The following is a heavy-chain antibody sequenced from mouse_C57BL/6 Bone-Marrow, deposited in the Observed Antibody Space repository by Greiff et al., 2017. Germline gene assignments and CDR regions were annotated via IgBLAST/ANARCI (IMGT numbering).Heavy chain of an antibody. J-gene: IGHJ3*01. CDR1: GYTFTDYN. V-gene: IGHV1-22*01. D-gene: IGHD1-1*02. CDR3: ARDADYGGWFAY. CDR2: INPNNGGT. Sequence: VQLRQPGPELVKPGASVKLSCKASGYTFTDYNMHWVKQSHGKSLEWIGYINPNNGGTSYNQKFKGKATLTVNKSSSTAYMELRSLTSEDSAVYYCARDADYGGWFAYWGQGTRVTVSA.